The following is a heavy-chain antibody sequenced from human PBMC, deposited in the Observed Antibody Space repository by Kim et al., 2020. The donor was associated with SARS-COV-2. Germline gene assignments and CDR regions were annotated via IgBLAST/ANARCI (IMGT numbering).Heavy chain of an antibody. CDR3: AKDIGAVTTYGTFDY. CDR2: ISWNSGSI. J-gene: IGHJ4*02. V-gene: IGHV3-9*01. CDR1: GFTFDDYA. D-gene: IGHD4-4*01. Sequence: GGSLRLSCAASGFTFDDYAMHWVRQAPGKGLEWVSGISWNSGSIGYADSVKGRFTISRDNAKNSLYLQMNSLRAEDTALYYCAKDIGAVTTYGTFDYWGQGTLVTVSS.